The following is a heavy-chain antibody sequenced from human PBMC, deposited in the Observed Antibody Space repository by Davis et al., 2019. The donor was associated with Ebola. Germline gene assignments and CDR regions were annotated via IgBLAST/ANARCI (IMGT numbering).Heavy chain of an antibody. CDR1: GYTFTSYY. J-gene: IGHJ5*02. CDR2: INPSGGST. CDR3: ARARDSGSGWYRA. Sequence: ASVPVSCQASGYTFTSYYMHWVRQPPGQGLEWMGIINPSGGSTSYAQKFQGRVTMTRDTSTSTVYMELSSLRSEDTAVYYCARARDSGSGWYRAWGQGTLVTVSS. V-gene: IGHV1-46*01. D-gene: IGHD6-19*01.